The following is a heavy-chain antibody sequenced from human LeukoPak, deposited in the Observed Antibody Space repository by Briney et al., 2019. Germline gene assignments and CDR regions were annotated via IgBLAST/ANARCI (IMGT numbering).Heavy chain of an antibody. J-gene: IGHJ5*02. V-gene: IGHV4-38-2*01. CDR3: ARVLSSGTDWFDP. Sequence: PSETLSLTCAVSGYSLSSGYYWGWIRPPPGKGLEWIGSIYHSGSTYYNPSLKSRVTISVDTSKNQFSLKLSSVTAADTAVYYCARVLSSGTDWFDPWGQGTLVTVSS. CDR1: GYSLSSGYY. CDR2: IYHSGST. D-gene: IGHD6-13*01.